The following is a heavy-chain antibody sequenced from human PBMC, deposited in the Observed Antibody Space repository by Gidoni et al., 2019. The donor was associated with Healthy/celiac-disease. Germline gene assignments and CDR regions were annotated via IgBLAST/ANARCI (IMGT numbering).Heavy chain of an antibody. D-gene: IGHD1-1*01. Sequence: QVQLVESGGGGVQPGRSLRLSCAASGFTFSSYAMHWVRQAPGKGLEWVAVISYDGSNKYYADSVKGRFTISRDNSKNTLYLQMNSLRAEDTAVYYCARANTPEVERLAFDIWGQGTMVTVSS. V-gene: IGHV3-30-3*01. J-gene: IGHJ3*02. CDR1: GFTFSSYA. CDR2: ISYDGSNK. CDR3: ARANTPEVERLAFDI.